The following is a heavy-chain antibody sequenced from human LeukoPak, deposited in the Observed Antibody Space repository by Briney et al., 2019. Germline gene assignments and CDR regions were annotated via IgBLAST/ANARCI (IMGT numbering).Heavy chain of an antibody. Sequence: PGGSLRLSCSASGFTFSTYAMYWVRPAPGKGLEWVSGIYGSGGGAHYADSVKGRCTISRDNSKSTIYLQMNSLRAEDTAVYYGGKTATGYSSGPYPGWPVDNWGQGTLVTVSS. CDR3: GKTATGYSSGPYPGWPVDN. J-gene: IGHJ4*02. CDR1: GFTFSTYA. CDR2: IYGSGGGA. V-gene: IGHV3-23*01. D-gene: IGHD6-19*01.